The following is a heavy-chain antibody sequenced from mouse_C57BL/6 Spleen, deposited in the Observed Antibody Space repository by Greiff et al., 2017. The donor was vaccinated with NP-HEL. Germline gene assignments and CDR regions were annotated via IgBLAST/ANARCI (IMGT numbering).Heavy chain of an antibody. Sequence: VQLKESGPGLVAPSQSLSITCTVSGFSLTSYAISWVRQPPGKGLEWLGVIWTGGGTYYNSALKSRLSISKDNSKSQVFLKMNSLQTDDTARYYCARDEGTNFWYFDVWGTGTTVTVSS. CDR3: ARDEGTNFWYFDV. CDR1: GFSLTSYA. CDR2: IWTGGGT. D-gene: IGHD4-1*01. V-gene: IGHV2-9-1*01. J-gene: IGHJ1*03.